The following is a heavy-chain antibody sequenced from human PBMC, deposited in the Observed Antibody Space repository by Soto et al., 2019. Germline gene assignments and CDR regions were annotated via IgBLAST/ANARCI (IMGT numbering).Heavy chain of an antibody. CDR1: GYTFTSYG. CDR2: ISAYNGNT. D-gene: IGHD6-19*01. J-gene: IGHJ6*02. Sequence: QVQLVQSGAEVKKPGASVKVSCKASGYTFTSYGISWVRQAPGQGLEWMGWISAYNGNTNYAQKLQGRVTMTTDTYKRTAYLELRSLRTDETAVYYCAKDPTIIAVAGPERIYYYYGMDVWGQGTTVTVSS. CDR3: AKDPTIIAVAGPERIYYYYGMDV. V-gene: IGHV1-18*01.